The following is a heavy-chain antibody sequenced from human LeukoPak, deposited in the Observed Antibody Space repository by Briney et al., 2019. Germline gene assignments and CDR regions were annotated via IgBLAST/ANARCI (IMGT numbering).Heavy chain of an antibody. D-gene: IGHD6-13*01. J-gene: IGHJ3*02. CDR1: GFTFSSYS. V-gene: IGHV3-21*01. CDR3: ARSFRLDAFDI. CDR2: ISSSSSYI. Sequence: GGSLRLSCAASGFTFSSYSMNWVRQAPGKGLEWVSSISSSSSYIYYADSVKGRFTISRDNPKNSLYLQMNSLRAEDTAVYYCARSFRLDAFDIWGQGTMVTVSS.